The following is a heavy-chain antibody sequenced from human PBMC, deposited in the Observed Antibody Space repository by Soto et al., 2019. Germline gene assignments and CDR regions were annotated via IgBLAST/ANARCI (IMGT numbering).Heavy chain of an antibody. V-gene: IGHV4-59*01. D-gene: IGHD2-15*01. Sequence: QVQLQESGPGLVKPSETLSLTCSVSGGSIIGSYWSWIRQPPGKGLEYIGNIYYSGSTNYNPSLKRRVTISIDTSSNQFSLKLSSVTAADTAVYYCAREIGYCSGGSCGWFDPWGQGTLVTVSS. CDR2: IYYSGST. CDR1: GGSIIGSY. J-gene: IGHJ5*02. CDR3: AREIGYCSGGSCGWFDP.